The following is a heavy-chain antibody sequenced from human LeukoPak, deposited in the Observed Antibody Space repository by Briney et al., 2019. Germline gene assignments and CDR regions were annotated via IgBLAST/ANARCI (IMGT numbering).Heavy chain of an antibody. CDR2: IYYSGST. CDR1: GGSISSSSYY. Sequence: SETLSLTCTVSGGSISSSSYYWGWIRQPPGKGLEWIGSIYYSGSTYYNPSLKSRVTISVDTSKNQFSLKLSSVTAADTAVYYCARHEYDILTGYDYWGQGTLVTVSS. CDR3: ARHEYDILTGYDY. D-gene: IGHD3-9*01. V-gene: IGHV4-39*01. J-gene: IGHJ4*02.